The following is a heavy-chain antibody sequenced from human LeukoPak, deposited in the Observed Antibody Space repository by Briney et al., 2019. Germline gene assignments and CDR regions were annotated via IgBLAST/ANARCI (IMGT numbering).Heavy chain of an antibody. CDR3: AKSVYHSGNY. CDR2: ISGGTT. Sequence: GGSPRLSCAASGFTISTYGMSWVRQAPGKGLEWVSSISGGTTYYADSVKGRFTISRDNSKNTVSLQMNSLRAEDTAVYYCAKSVYHSGNYWGQGTLVTVSS. D-gene: IGHD3-10*01. V-gene: IGHV3-23*01. CDR1: GFTISTYG. J-gene: IGHJ4*02.